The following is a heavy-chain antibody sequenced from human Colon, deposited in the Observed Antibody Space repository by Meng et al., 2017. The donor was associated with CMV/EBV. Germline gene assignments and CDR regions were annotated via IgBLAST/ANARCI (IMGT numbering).Heavy chain of an antibody. CDR3: VRGITGRPESEY. Sequence: GGSLRLSCEVSGFTISDRHMSWIRQAPGKGLEWIIYVTRDTMIYSADSVRGRFTISRDNAKNSMYLQLNSLRAEDSAVYYCVRGITGRPESEYWGQGTLVTVS. V-gene: IGHV3-11*01. J-gene: IGHJ4*02. CDR1: GFTISDRH. D-gene: IGHD6-6*01. CDR2: VTRDTMI.